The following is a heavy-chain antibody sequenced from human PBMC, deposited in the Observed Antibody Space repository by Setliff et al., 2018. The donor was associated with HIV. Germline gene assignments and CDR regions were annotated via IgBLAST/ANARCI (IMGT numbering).Heavy chain of an antibody. Sequence: GASVKVSCKASGGTLSTYAVSWVRQAPGQGLEWMGGIIPVFGPADYAKMFQDRVTITADESTRTAYMQLSSLRSEDTAVYYCAILYVYWFDPWGQGTPVTVSS. CDR3: AILYVYWFDP. D-gene: IGHD1-20*01. V-gene: IGHV1-69*13. J-gene: IGHJ5*02. CDR1: GGTLSTYA. CDR2: IIPVFGPA.